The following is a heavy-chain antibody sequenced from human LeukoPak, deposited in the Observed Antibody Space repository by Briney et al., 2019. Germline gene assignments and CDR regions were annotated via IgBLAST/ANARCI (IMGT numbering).Heavy chain of an antibody. CDR3: ARVDTAIFDY. Sequence: SETLSLTCTVSGGSISSSSYYWGWIRQPPGKGLEWFGSIYYSGSTYYNPSPKSRVTISVDTSKNQFSLKLSSVTAADTAVYYCARVDTAIFDYWGQGTLVTVSS. CDR1: GGSISSSSYY. D-gene: IGHD5-18*01. V-gene: IGHV4-39*01. CDR2: IYYSGST. J-gene: IGHJ4*02.